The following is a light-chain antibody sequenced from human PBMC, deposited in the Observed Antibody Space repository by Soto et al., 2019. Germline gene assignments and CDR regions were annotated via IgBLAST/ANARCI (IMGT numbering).Light chain of an antibody. J-gene: IGKJ1*01. CDR3: QQYNSYSWT. V-gene: IGKV1-5*03. CDR2: KVS. Sequence: DIQMTQSPSTLSASVGDRVTITCWASQSLNNWLDWYQQKPGKAPKLLIYKVSGLESGVPSRFSGSGSGTEFTLTISSLQPDDFATYYCQQYNSYSWTFGQGTKVEVK. CDR1: QSLNNW.